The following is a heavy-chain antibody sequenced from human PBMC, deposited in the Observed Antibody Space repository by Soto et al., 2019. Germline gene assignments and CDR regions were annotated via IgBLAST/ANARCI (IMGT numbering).Heavy chain of an antibody. D-gene: IGHD3-9*01. J-gene: IGHJ6*02. CDR2: IYPGDSDT. Sequence: PGESLKISCKGSGYSFTSYWIGWVRQMPGKGLEWMGIIYPGDSDTRYSPSFQGQVTISADKSISTAYLQWSSLKASDTAVYYCARHVYDILTGFHFPDYYYGMDVWGQGTTVTVSS. V-gene: IGHV5-51*01. CDR3: ARHVYDILTGFHFPDYYYGMDV. CDR1: GYSFTSYW.